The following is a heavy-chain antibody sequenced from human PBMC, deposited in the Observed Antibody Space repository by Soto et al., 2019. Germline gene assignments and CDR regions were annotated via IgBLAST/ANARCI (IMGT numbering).Heavy chain of an antibody. J-gene: IGHJ3*02. CDR2: INHSGST. CDR1: NGSFSVYY. Sequence: SETLSLTCAVYNGSFSVYYWTWIRQTPGKGLEWIGVINHSGSTNYNPSLKSRVTISVDTSKNQISLKLSSVTAADTAVYYCARDSARRGACDIWGQGTMVTVSS. V-gene: IGHV4-34*01. D-gene: IGHD1-26*01. CDR3: ARDSARRGACDI.